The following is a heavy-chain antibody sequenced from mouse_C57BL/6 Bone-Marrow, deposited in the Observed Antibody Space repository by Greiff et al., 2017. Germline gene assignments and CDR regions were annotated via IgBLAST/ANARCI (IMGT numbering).Heavy chain of an antibody. J-gene: IGHJ1*03. CDR3: ARRARVTHGDFDV. V-gene: IGHV1-82*01. CDR2: IYPGDGDT. D-gene: IGHD2-5*01. CDR1: GYAFSSSW. Sequence: QVQLQQSGPELVKPGASVKISCKASGYAFSSSWMNWVKQRPGKGLEWIGRIYPGDGDTNYNGKFKGKATLTADKSSSTAYMQLSSLTSEDSAVYYCARRARVTHGDFDVWGTGTTVTVSS.